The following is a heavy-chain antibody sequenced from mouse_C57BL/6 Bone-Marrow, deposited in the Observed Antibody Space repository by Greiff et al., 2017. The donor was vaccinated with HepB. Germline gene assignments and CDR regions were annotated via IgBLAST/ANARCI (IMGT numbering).Heavy chain of an antibody. CDR1: GYTFTSYG. CDR2: IYPRSGNT. CDR3: ALFITTVVATDGRFAY. D-gene: IGHD1-1*01. Sequence: VKLMESGAELARPGASVKLSCKASGYTFTSYGISWVKQRTGQGLEWIGEIYPRSGNTYYNEKFKGKATLTADKSSSPAYMELRSLTSEDSAVYFCALFITTVVATDGRFAYWGQGTLVTVSA. V-gene: IGHV1-81*01. J-gene: IGHJ3*01.